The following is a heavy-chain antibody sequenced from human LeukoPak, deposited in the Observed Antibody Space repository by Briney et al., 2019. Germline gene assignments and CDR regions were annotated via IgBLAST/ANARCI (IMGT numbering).Heavy chain of an antibody. Sequence: GGSLRLSCAASGFTFDDTAMHWVRQAPGKGLEWVSLISGCGGSTYYEDSVKGRFTISRDNSKNSLFLQMNSLRTEGTALYYCAKDISCYGGSCFSHFDYWGQGTLVTVSS. CDR1: GFTFDDTA. CDR2: ISGCGGST. J-gene: IGHJ4*02. CDR3: AKDISCYGGSCFSHFDY. V-gene: IGHV3-43*02. D-gene: IGHD2-15*01.